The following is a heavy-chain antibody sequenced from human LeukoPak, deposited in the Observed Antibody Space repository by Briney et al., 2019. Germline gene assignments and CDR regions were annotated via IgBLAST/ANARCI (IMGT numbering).Heavy chain of an antibody. J-gene: IGHJ1*01. V-gene: IGHV3-33*06. Sequence: GRSLRLSCAASGFTFSSYGMHWVRQAPGKGLEWVAVIWYDGSNKYYADSVKVRFTISRDNSKNTLYLQMNSLRAEDTAVYYCAKDLSFAYYDSSGPLFQHWGQGTLVTVSS. D-gene: IGHD3-22*01. CDR1: GFTFSSYG. CDR3: AKDLSFAYYDSSGPLFQH. CDR2: IWYDGSNK.